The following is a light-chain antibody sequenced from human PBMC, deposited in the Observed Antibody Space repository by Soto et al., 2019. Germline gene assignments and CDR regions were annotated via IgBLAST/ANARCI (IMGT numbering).Light chain of an antibody. CDR3: CSYTISATLV. Sequence: QSALTQPASVSGSPGQSITIPCSETTNDIGGYNYVSWYQHHPGKVPKVIIYEVRNRPSGVSNRFSGSKSGNTASLTISGLQAEDEADYYCCSYTISATLVFGGGTKLTVL. J-gene: IGLJ3*02. V-gene: IGLV2-14*01. CDR2: EVR. CDR1: TNDIGGYNY.